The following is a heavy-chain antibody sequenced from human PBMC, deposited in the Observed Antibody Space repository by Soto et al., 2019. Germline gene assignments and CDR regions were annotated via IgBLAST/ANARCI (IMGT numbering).Heavy chain of an antibody. CDR2: IHFSGTT. CDR3: ARHAPRGDSGNAMDV. CDR1: GGSISGYY. V-gene: IGHV4-59*08. Sequence: SETLSLTCTVSGGSISGYYGSWIRQPPGKGLEWMGFIHFSGTTNYNPSLKSRLIISVDTSKNQFSLRLNSVTAADTAVYYCARHAPRGDSGNAMDVWGQGTRVTVSS. D-gene: IGHD3-10*01. J-gene: IGHJ6*02.